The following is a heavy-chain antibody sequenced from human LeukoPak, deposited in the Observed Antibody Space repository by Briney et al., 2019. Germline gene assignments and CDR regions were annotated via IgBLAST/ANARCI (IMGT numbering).Heavy chain of an antibody. CDR3: ARDSNPRTGNAFDI. V-gene: IGHV4-4*07. J-gene: IGHJ3*02. D-gene: IGHD3-10*01. Sequence: SETLSLTCTVSGGSISSYYWSWIRQPAGKGLEWIGRIYTSGSTNYNPSLKSRVTMSVDTSKNQFSLKLSSVTAADTAVYYCARDSNPRTGNAFDIWGQGTMVTASS. CDR2: IYTSGST. CDR1: GGSISSYY.